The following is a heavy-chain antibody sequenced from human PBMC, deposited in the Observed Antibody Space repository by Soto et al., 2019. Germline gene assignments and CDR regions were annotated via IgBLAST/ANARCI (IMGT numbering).Heavy chain of an antibody. Sequence: SETLSLTCTVSGGSVSSGSYYWSWIRQPPGKGLEWIGYIYYSGSTNYNPSLKSRVTISVDTSKNQFSLKLSSVTAADTAVYYCARRLSDFWSGYDYWGQGTLVTVSS. D-gene: IGHD3-3*01. CDR2: IYYSGST. CDR1: GGSVSSGSYY. J-gene: IGHJ4*02. CDR3: ARRLSDFWSGYDY. V-gene: IGHV4-61*01.